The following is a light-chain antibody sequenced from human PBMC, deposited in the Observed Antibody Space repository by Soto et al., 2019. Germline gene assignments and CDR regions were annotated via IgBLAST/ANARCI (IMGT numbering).Light chain of an antibody. CDR2: EVS. CDR3: ASYTTSSTYV. J-gene: IGLJ1*01. CDR1: SSDVGSYNL. V-gene: IGLV2-14*02. Sequence: QSVLTQPASVSGSPGQSITISCTGTSSDVGSYNLVSWYQQHPGKAPKLMIYEVSKRPSGVSNRFSGSKSGNTASVTISGLQAEDEADYYCASYTTSSTYVFGTGTKVTVL.